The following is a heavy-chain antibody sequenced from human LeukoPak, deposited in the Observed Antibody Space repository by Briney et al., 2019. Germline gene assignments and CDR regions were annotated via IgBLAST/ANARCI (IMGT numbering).Heavy chain of an antibody. V-gene: IGHV1-69*05. Sequence: SVKVSCKASGGTFSSYAISWVRQAPGQGLEWMGGIIPIFGTANYAQKFQGRVTITTDESTSTAYMEQSSLRSEDTAVYYCARDRVARNDCGDPENWFDPWGQGTLVTASS. D-gene: IGHD4-17*01. CDR2: IIPIFGTA. CDR1: GGTFSSYA. J-gene: IGHJ5*02. CDR3: ARDRVARNDCGDPENWFDP.